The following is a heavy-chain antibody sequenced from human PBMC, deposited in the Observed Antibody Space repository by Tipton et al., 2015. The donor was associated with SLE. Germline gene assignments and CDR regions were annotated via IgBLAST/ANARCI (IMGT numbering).Heavy chain of an antibody. D-gene: IGHD3-16*01. CDR1: GDSISANSYH. Sequence: GLVKPSETLSLICTVSGDSISANSYHWGWVRQPPGKGLEWIGNVYYSGSTYYSASLRSRVTISLDRSKNHFSLTLNSVTAADTAVYYCARVQAYEGFDPWGQGTLVTVSS. CDR2: VYYSGST. CDR3: ARVQAYEGFDP. J-gene: IGHJ5*02. V-gene: IGHV4-39*07.